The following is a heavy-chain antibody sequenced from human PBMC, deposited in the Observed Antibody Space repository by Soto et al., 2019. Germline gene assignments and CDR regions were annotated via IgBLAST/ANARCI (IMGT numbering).Heavy chain of an antibody. CDR2: IDPSDSYT. V-gene: IGHV5-10-1*01. CDR1: GYSFTSYW. Sequence: PGESLKISCKGSGYSFTSYWISWVLEMPGQGLEWMGRIDPSDSYTNYSPSFQGHVTISADKSISTAYLQWSSLKALDTARYYCARQHDRYGMDVWGQGTTVTVSS. D-gene: IGHD3-3*01. CDR3: ARQHDRYGMDV. J-gene: IGHJ6*02.